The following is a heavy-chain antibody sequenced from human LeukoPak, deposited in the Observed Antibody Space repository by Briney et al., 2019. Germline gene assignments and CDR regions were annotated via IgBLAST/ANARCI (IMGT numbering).Heavy chain of an antibody. Sequence: SETLSLTCTVSGGSISSSSYYWGWIRQPPGKGLEWIGEINHSGSTNYNPSLKSRVTISVDTSKNQFSLKLNSVTAADTAVYYCARTRIQLWLTRSLAGWFDPWGQGTLVTVSS. CDR1: GGSISSSSYY. V-gene: IGHV4-39*07. CDR3: ARTRIQLWLTRSLAGWFDP. D-gene: IGHD5-18*01. CDR2: INHSGST. J-gene: IGHJ5*02.